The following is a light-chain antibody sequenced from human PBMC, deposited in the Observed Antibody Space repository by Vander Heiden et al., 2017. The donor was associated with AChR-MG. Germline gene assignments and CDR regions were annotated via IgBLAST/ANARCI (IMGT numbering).Light chain of an antibody. CDR1: QSLLHTTGENF. J-gene: IGKJ1*01. CDR3: MQGKHLPRT. Sequence: DAGMTQTPLFLSVAPGQPASIYCQARQSLLHTTGENFLPWYFQRPGQSPQLLIYEVSSRYSGVPDRFSGSGSGTDFTLTISRVEAEDVGIYYCMQGKHLPRTFGQGTKVEI. V-gene: IGKV2-29*02. CDR2: EVS.